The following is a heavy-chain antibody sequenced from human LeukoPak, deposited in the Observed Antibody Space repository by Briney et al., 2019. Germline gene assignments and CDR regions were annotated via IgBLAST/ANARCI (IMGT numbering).Heavy chain of an antibody. J-gene: IGHJ4*02. V-gene: IGHV3-30-3*01. CDR3: ARDLRQWLAYFDY. D-gene: IGHD6-19*01. CDR1: GFTFSSYA. Sequence: PGRSLRLSCAASGFTFSSYAMHWVRQAPGKGLGWVAVISYDGSNKYYADSVKGRFTISRDNSKNTLYLQMNSLGAEDTAVYYCARDLRQWLAYFDYWGQGTLVTVSS. CDR2: ISYDGSNK.